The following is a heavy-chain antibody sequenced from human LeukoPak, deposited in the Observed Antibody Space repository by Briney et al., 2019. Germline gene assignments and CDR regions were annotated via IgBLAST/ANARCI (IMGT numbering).Heavy chain of an antibody. CDR1: GFTFSNYA. J-gene: IGHJ4*02. Sequence: PGGSLRLSCAASGFTFSNYAMSWVRQTPGKGLEWVSGINGGGGTTYYSDSVKGRFTISRDNSKSTFYLQMDSLRDEDTAIYYCAKECFSTSSAIEFDFWGRGTLVTVSS. D-gene: IGHD3-16*01. V-gene: IGHV3-23*01. CDR3: AKECFSTSSAIEFDF. CDR2: INGGGGTT.